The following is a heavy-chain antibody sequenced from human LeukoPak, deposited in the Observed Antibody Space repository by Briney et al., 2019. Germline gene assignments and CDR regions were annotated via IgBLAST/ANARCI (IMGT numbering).Heavy chain of an antibody. Sequence: ASVKVSCKASGYPFISYVIHWVRQAPGQRLEWMGWINPDNGNAEYSQKFQGRITFTRDPSATTAYMELSSLRSEDMAVYYCAKDRGGTGDFDYWGQGTLVTVSS. D-gene: IGHD3-10*01. CDR1: GYPFISYV. CDR2: INPDNGNA. V-gene: IGHV1-3*01. CDR3: AKDRGGTGDFDY. J-gene: IGHJ4*02.